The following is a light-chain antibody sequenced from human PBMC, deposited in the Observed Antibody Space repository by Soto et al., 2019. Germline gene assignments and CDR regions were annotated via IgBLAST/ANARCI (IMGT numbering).Light chain of an antibody. CDR1: QSVSSSY. Sequence: EMVLTQSPGTLSLSPGERATLSCRASQSVSSSYLDWYQQQPGQAPRLLIYGASSRTTGIPDRFSGSGSGTDLTVTISRLEPEDFAVYYCQQYGNSRWTVGQGTKVEIK. CDR2: GAS. CDR3: QQYGNSRWT. V-gene: IGKV3-20*01. J-gene: IGKJ1*01.